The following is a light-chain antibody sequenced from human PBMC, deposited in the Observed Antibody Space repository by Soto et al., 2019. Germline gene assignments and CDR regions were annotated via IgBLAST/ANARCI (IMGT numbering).Light chain of an antibody. CDR1: QSVSSSY. Sequence: EIVLTQSPGPLSLSPGERAILSCRASQSVSSSYLAWYRQKPGQAPSLLIYGASSRATGIPDRFSGSGSGTDFTLTISRLEPEDFAVYYCQQYGSSPRTFGQGTKVDIK. J-gene: IGKJ1*01. CDR3: QQYGSSPRT. CDR2: GAS. V-gene: IGKV3-20*01.